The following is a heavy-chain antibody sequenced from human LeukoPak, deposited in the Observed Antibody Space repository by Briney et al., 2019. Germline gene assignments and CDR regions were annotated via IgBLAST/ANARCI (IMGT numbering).Heavy chain of an antibody. CDR1: GFTFSKAW. Sequence: GGSLSLSCTASGFTFSKAWMSWVRQAPGKGLEWVGRFKSKSDGGTTDYAAPVKGRFIVSRDDSKNTLYLQMNSLRTEDTAVYFCTKDIGYFDYWGQGTLVTVSS. CDR2: FKSKSDGGTT. J-gene: IGHJ4*02. V-gene: IGHV3-15*05. CDR3: TKDIGYFDY.